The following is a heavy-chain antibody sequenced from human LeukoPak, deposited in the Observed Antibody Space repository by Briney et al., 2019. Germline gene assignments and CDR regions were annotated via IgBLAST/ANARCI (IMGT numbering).Heavy chain of an antibody. CDR2: INPNSGGT. J-gene: IGHJ4*02. V-gene: IGHV1-2*02. CDR3: ARGRPYYYILTGYPFDY. Sequence: GASVKVSCKASGYTFTGYYMHWVRQAPGQGLEWMGWINPNSGGTNYAQKFQGRVTMTRDTSISTAYMELSRLRSDDTAVYYCARGRPYYYILTGYPFDYWGQGTLGTVS. D-gene: IGHD3-9*01. CDR1: GYTFTGYY.